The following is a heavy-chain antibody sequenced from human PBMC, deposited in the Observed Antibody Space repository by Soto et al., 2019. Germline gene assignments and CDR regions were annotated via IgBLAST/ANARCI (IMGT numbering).Heavy chain of an antibody. Sequence: ASVKVSCKASGYTFDSYFIHWVRQAPGQGLEWMGIINPSSGSTTYAEIFPGRVTMTRDTSTSTVYMELSSLRSEDTAVYYCNSGYLRNGYYGEGFDFCGPGTLVNVS. V-gene: IGHV1-46*02. CDR1: GYTFDSYF. CDR3: NSGYLRNGYYGEGFDF. J-gene: IGHJ4*02. D-gene: IGHD3-3*01. CDR2: INPSSGST.